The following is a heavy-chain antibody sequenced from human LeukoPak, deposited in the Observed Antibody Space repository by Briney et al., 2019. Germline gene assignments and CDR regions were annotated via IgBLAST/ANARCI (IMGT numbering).Heavy chain of an antibody. V-gene: IGHV3-15*01. CDR3: ARASRYCSGGSCQKY. CDR1: GFTFSNAW. D-gene: IGHD2-15*01. J-gene: IGHJ4*02. CDR2: IKSKTDGGTT. Sequence: PGGSLRLSCAASGFTFSNAWMSWVRQAPGKGLERVGRIKSKTDGGTTDYAAPVKGRFTISRDDSKNTLYLQMNSLKTEDTAVYYCARASRYCSGGSCQKYWGQGTLVTVSS.